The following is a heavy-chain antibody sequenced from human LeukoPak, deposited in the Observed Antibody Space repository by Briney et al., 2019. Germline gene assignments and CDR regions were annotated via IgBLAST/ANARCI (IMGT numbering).Heavy chain of an antibody. CDR2: ISYRGNT. J-gene: IGHJ6*02. V-gene: IGHV4-39*01. CDR1: GDSISSSNYY. D-gene: IGHD1-1*01. CDR3: ARGQLALYYYNGLDV. Sequence: SETLSLNCTVSGDSISSSNYYWGWIRQPPGKGLEWIGSISYRGNTYYSSSLKSRVTISVDMSKNQFSLRLSSMTAADRAVYYCARGQLALYYYNGLDVWGQGTTVTVSS.